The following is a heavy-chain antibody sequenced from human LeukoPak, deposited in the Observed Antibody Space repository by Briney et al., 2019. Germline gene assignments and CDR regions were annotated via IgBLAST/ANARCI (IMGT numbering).Heavy chain of an antibody. CDR3: AMKLGPSYFYFYYGMDV. CDR2: IIPIFGTA. V-gene: IGHV1-69*13. CDR1: GGTFISYA. J-gene: IGHJ6*02. Sequence: ASVKVSCKASGGTFISYAITWVRQAPGQGLEWMGGIIPIFGTASYAQKFQDRVTITADESTSTAYMELSSLRSEDTAVYYCAMKLGPSYFYFYYGMDVWGQGTTVTVSS. D-gene: IGHD3-10*01.